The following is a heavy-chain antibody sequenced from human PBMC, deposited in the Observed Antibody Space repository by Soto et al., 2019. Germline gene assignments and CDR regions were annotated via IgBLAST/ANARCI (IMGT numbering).Heavy chain of an antibody. CDR2: INHSGST. D-gene: IGHD3-22*01. J-gene: IGHJ4*02. CDR3: ARPSLDSGYYCPFDY. CDR1: GGSFSGYY. Sequence: PSETLSLTCAVYGGSFSGYYWSWIRQPPGKGLEWIGEINHSGSTNYNPSLKSRVTISVDTSKNQFSLKLSSVTAADTAVYYCARPSLDSGYYCPFDYWGQGTLVTVSS. V-gene: IGHV4-34*01.